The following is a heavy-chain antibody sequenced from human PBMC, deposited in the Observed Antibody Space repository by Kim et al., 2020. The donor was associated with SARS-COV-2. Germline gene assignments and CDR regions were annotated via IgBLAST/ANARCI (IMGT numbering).Heavy chain of an antibody. CDR3: ARDGGIDAFDI. Sequence: SETLSLTCTVSGGSISSNYWSWIRQPPGKGLEWIGYIYYSGSTNYNPSLKSRVTISLDTSKNQFSLKLTSVTAADTAVYYCARDGGIDAFDIWGQGTMVT. V-gene: IGHV4-59*01. CDR2: IYYSGST. J-gene: IGHJ3*02. CDR1: GGSISSNY.